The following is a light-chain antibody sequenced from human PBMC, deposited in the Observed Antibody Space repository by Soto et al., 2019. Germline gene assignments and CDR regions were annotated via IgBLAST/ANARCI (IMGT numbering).Light chain of an antibody. CDR3: AAWDDSLSGPV. Sequence: QSVLTQPPSASGTPGQRVTISCSGGRSNIGSNTLNWYQQLPGTAPKVLLYADDQRPSGVRGRFSGSKSGTSASLAISGLQSDDEADYFCAAWDDSLSGPVFGGGTELTVL. CDR2: ADD. J-gene: IGLJ3*02. CDR1: RSNIGSNT. V-gene: IGLV1-44*01.